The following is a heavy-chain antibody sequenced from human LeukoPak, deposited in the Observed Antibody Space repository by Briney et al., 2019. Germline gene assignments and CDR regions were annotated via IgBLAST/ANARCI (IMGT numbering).Heavy chain of an antibody. CDR1: GGSISNYS. Sequence: SETLSLTCTVSGGSISNYSWSWIRQPPGKTLEYIGYISSTGSSNYDPSLKSRVTISLDTSKNQFSLKLTSVSAADTAVYYCTRSDTHPRHSSSWHFDYWGQGTLVTVSS. D-gene: IGHD6-13*01. V-gene: IGHV4-59*01. J-gene: IGHJ4*02. CDR2: ISSTGSS. CDR3: TRSDTHPRHSSSWHFDY.